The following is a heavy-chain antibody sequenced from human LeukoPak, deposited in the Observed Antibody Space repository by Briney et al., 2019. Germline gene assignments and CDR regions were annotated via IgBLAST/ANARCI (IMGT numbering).Heavy chain of an antibody. V-gene: IGHV4-34*01. D-gene: IGHD5-24*01. CDR3: AQGGLEMATADEDY. Sequence: PSETLSLTCTVSGGSINSYYWSWIRQPPGKGLEWIGEINHSGSTNYNPSLKSRVTISVDTSKNQFSLKLSSVTAADTAVYYCAQGGLEMATADEDYWGQGTLVTVSS. J-gene: IGHJ4*02. CDR2: INHSGST. CDR1: GGSINSYY.